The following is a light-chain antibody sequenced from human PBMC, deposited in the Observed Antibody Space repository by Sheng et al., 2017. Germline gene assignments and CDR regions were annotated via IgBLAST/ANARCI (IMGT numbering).Light chain of an antibody. J-gene: IGKJ2*01. Sequence: DIQLTQSPSFLSASVGDRVTITCRASQGISSYLAWYQQKPGKAPKLLIYAASTLQSGVPSRFSGSGSGTEFTLTISSLQPEDFATYYCQQLNSYPRTFGPGDRXWRSN. V-gene: IGKV1-9*01. CDR2: AAS. CDR1: QGISSY. CDR3: QQLNSYPRT.